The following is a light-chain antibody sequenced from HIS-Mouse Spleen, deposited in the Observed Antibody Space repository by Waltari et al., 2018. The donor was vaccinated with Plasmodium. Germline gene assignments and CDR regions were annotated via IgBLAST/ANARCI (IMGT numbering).Light chain of an antibody. CDR3: QSADSSGTPNWV. CDR1: ALPKQY. J-gene: IGLJ3*02. V-gene: IGLV3-25*03. CDR2: KDS. Sequence: SYELTQPPSVSVSPGQTARITCSGDALPKQYAYWYQQKPGQAPVLVIYKDSERRSGIPGRFSGSSSGTTVTLTISGVQAEDEADYYCQSADSSGTPNWVFGGGTKLTVL.